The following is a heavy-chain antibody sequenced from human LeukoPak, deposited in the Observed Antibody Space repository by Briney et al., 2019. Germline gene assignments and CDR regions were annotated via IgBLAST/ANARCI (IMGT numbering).Heavy chain of an antibody. CDR1: GGSISSYY. CDR2: IYYSGST. J-gene: IGHJ4*02. CDR3: AREGGELWFGETIFDC. D-gene: IGHD3-10*01. V-gene: IGHV4-59*01. Sequence: SETLSLTCTVSGGSISSYYWSWIRQPPGKGLEWIGYIYYSGSTNYNPSLKSRVTISVDTSKNQFSLKLSSVTAADTAVYYCAREGGELWFGETIFDCWGQGTLVTVSS.